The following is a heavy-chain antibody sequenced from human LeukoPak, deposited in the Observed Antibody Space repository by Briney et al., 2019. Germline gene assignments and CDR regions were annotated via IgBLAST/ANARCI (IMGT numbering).Heavy chain of an antibody. CDR2: IYYSGST. J-gene: IGHJ4*02. CDR1: GGPISSSTYY. Sequence: SETLSLTCTVSGGPISSSTYYWGWIRQPPGKGLEWIGSIYYSGSTYYNPSLKSRVTISVDTSKNQFSLKLSSVTAADTAVYYCARLTSGSYRLAFDYWGQGTLVTVSS. CDR3: ARLTSGSYRLAFDY. V-gene: IGHV4-39*01. D-gene: IGHD1-26*01.